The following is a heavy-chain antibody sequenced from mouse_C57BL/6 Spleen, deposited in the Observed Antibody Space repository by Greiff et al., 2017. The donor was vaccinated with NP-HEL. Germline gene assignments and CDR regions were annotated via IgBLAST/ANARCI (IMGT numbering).Heavy chain of an antibody. D-gene: IGHD2-4*01. V-gene: IGHV3-6*01. CDR3: ARDYDYEDYAMDY. CDR2: ISYDGSN. J-gene: IGHJ4*01. Sequence: EVKLQESGPGLVKPSQSLSLTCSVTGYSITSGYYWNWIRQFPGNKLEWMGYISYDGSNHYNPSLKNRISITRDTSKNQFFLKLNSVTTEDTATDYCARDYDYEDYAMDYWGQGTSVTVSS. CDR1: GYSITSGYY.